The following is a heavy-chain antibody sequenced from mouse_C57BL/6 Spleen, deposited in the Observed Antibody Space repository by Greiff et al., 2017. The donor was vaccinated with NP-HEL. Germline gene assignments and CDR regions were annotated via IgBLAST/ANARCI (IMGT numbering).Heavy chain of an antibody. CDR1: GFSLSTFGMG. CDR3: ARIVGLYGSSSWYFDV. D-gene: IGHD1-1*01. V-gene: IGHV8-8*01. J-gene: IGHJ1*03. Sequence: QVTLKVCGPGILQPSQTLSLTCSFSGFSLSTFGMGVGWIRQPSGKGLEWLAHIWWDDDKYYNPALKSRLTISKDTSKNQVFLKIANVDTADTATYYCARIVGLYGSSSWYFDVWGTGTTVTVSS. CDR2: IWWDDDK.